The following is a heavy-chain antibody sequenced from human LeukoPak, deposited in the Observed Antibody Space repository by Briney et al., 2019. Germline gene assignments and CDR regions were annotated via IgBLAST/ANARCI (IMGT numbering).Heavy chain of an antibody. Sequence: GGSLRLSCAASGFTFDDYAMHWVRQAPGKGLEWVSGISWNSGSIGYADSVKGRFTISRDNAKNSLYLQMNSLRAEDTALYYCAKDRSSGTFDYWGQGTLVTSPQ. D-gene: IGHD3-3*01. CDR2: ISWNSGSI. J-gene: IGHJ4*02. V-gene: IGHV3-9*01. CDR3: AKDRSSGTFDY. CDR1: GFTFDDYA.